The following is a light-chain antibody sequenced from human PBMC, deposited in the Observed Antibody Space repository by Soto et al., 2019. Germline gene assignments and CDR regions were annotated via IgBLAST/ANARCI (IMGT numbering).Light chain of an antibody. CDR2: DAS. Sequence: PGERDTLSCMASQSVSSYLAWYQQKPGQAPRLLIYDASNRATGIPARFSGSGSGTDFTLTISSLEPEDFAVYYCQQRSNWPSITFGQGTRLEIK. J-gene: IGKJ5*01. CDR1: QSVSSY. CDR3: QQRSNWPSIT. V-gene: IGKV3-11*01.